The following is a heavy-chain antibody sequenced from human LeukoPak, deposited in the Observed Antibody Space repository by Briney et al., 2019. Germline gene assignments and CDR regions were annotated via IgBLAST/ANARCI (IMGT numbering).Heavy chain of an antibody. V-gene: IGHV3-66*01. CDR3: ARASSAAAGYYFDY. D-gene: IGHD6-13*01. J-gene: IGHJ4*02. CDR1: GFTVTSNY. Sequence: QSGGSLRLSCAASGFTVTSNYMSWVRQAPGKGLEWVSVIYSGGTTYYAGSVKGRFTISRDNSKNTLYLQMNSLRAEDTAVYYCARASSAAAGYYFDYWGQGTLVTVSS. CDR2: IYSGGTT.